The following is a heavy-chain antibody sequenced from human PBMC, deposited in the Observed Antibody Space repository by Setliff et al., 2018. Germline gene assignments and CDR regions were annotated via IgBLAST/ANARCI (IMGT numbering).Heavy chain of an antibody. V-gene: IGHV4-39*01. CDR1: ADSISSSYDY. Sequence: SETLSLTCNVSADSISSSYDYWAWIRQPPGKGLEWIGSIYNSGSTYYNPSLKSRVSISVDTSKNQFSLKLSSVTAADTAVYDCARLGYRGDLDYWGQGTLVTVSS. J-gene: IGHJ4*02. CDR2: IYNSGST. CDR3: ARLGYRGDLDY. D-gene: IGHD5-12*01.